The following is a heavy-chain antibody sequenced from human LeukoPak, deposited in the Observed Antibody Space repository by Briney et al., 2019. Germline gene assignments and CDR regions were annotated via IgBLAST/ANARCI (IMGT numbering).Heavy chain of an antibody. J-gene: IGHJ4*02. Sequence: ASVKVSCKASGGTFSTYGIIWVRQAPGQGLEWMGRIIPIFGTANYAQKLQGRVTMTTDTSTSTAYMELRSLRSDDTAVYFCARVEGPSIFGVVDYWGQGTLVTVSS. D-gene: IGHD3-3*01. CDR2: IIPIFGTA. CDR3: ARVEGPSIFGVVDY. CDR1: GGTFSTYG. V-gene: IGHV1-69*05.